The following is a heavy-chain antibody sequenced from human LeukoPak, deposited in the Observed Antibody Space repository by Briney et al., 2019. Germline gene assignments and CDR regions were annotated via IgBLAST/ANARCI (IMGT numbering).Heavy chain of an antibody. CDR2: ITSNGKSV. CDR3: AELGITMIGGV. J-gene: IGHJ6*04. CDR1: GLSFSNYA. D-gene: IGHD3-10*02. Sequence: PGGSLRLSCAASGLSFSNYAMYWARQAPGKGLEWVSYITSNGKSVYYAASVKGRFTISRDNAKNSLYLQMNSLRAEDTAVYYCAELGITMIGGVWGKGTTVTISS. V-gene: IGHV3-48*03.